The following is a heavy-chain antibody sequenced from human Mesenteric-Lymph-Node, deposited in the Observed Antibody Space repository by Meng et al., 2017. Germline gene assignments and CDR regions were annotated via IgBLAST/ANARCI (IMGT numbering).Heavy chain of an antibody. CDR3: ASGTPGRSYCDY. V-gene: IGHV1-18*01. J-gene: IGHJ4*02. Sequence: VHLLQSGHEWQQPWASSEVSCKASGYTFGSYGICWVRQAPGQGLEWMGWFVNYVDTYPAPKFQGRVTMTTDTHTNTAFMELRSLTSDDTAVYYCASGTPGRSYCDYWGQGTLVTVSS. CDR2: FVNYVDT. CDR1: GYTFGSYG. D-gene: IGHD2-15*01.